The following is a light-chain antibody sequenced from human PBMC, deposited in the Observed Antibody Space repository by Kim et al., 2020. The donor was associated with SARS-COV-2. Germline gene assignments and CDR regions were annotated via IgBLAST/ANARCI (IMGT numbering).Light chain of an antibody. Sequence: DIHLTQSPSSLSASVGDRVTITCRASQSISYYLNWYQQRPGKAPKVLIYAASSLQSGVPSRFSGSGSGTDFSLTISSLQPEDFATYYCQQTYASPRYTFGQGTKLEI. J-gene: IGKJ2*01. V-gene: IGKV1-39*01. CDR1: QSISYY. CDR3: QQTYASPRYT. CDR2: AAS.